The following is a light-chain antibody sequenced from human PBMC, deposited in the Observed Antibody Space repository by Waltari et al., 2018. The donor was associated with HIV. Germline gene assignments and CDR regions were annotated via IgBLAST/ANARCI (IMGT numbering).Light chain of an antibody. CDR1: QSVSNN. V-gene: IGKV3-11*01. CDR2: DAS. J-gene: IGKJ2*01. Sequence: EIVLPQSPATLSLSPGERATLSCRASQSVSNNFAWYQQRPGQAPRLLIYDASNRATGIPARFSGSGSGTDFTLTISSLEPEDFVVYYCQQRSNWPRFTFGQGTRLEI. CDR3: QQRSNWPRFT.